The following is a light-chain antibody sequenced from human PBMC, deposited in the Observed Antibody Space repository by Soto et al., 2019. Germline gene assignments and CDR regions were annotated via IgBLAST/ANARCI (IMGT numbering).Light chain of an antibody. CDR2: DAS. Sequence: DIQMTQSPSTLSASVGDRVTITCRASQSISSRLAWYKQKPGKAPKVLMYDASRLESGVPSMFSGSGFGTEFTLTISSLQPDDFATYYCQQHSTYLWTFGQGTKVEFK. V-gene: IGKV1-5*01. CDR3: QQHSTYLWT. J-gene: IGKJ1*01. CDR1: QSISSR.